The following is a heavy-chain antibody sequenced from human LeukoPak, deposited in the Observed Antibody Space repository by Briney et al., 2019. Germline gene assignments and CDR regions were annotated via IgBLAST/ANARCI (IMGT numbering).Heavy chain of an antibody. CDR1: GFTFSGSA. CDR2: IRSKANSYAT. V-gene: IGHV3-73*01. J-gene: IGHJ6*02. CDR3: TRELGYCSSTSCWSYGMDV. D-gene: IGHD2-2*01. Sequence: PGGSLRLSCAASGFTFSGSAMHWVRQASGKGLEWVGRIRSKANSYATAYAASVKGRFTISRDDSKNTAYLQMNSLKTEDTAVYYCTRELGYCSSTSCWSYGMDVWGQGTTVTVSS.